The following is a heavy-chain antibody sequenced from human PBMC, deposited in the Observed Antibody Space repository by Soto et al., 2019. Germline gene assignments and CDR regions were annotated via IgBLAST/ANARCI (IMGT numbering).Heavy chain of an antibody. CDR3: ARVMGYGDYGPDY. J-gene: IGHJ4*02. CDR1: GFTFSTYP. V-gene: IGHV3-23*01. D-gene: IGHD4-17*01. CDR2: ISASGGST. Sequence: GGSLRLSCAVSGFTFSTYPMSWVRQAPGKGLEWVSAISASGGSTYSADSVKGRFTISRDDSENTLYLQMNSLRVEDTAVYYCARVMGYGDYGPDYWGQGTLVTVSS.